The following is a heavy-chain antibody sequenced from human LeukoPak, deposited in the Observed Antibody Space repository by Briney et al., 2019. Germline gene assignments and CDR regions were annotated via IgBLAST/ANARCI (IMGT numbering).Heavy chain of an antibody. CDR2: IKQDGSEK. V-gene: IGHV3-7*01. J-gene: IGHJ4*02. D-gene: IGHD6-13*01. CDR3: ARGGLSSSSWYYYFDY. CDR1: GFTFSSYW. Sequence: WGSLRLSCAASGFTFSSYWMSWVRQAPGKGLEWVANIKQDGSEKYYVDSVKGRFTISRDNAKNSLYLQMNSLRAEDTAVYYCARGGLSSSSWYYYFDYWGQGTLVTVSS.